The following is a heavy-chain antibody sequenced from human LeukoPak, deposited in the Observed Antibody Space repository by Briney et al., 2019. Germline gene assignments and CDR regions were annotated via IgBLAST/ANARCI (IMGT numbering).Heavy chain of an antibody. CDR2: INHSGST. J-gene: IGHJ3*02. V-gene: IGHV4-34*01. CDR3: ARTIYNYYDSRSFAFDI. Sequence: KTSETLSLTCAVYGGSFSGYYWSWIRQPPGKGLEWIGEINHSGSTNYNPSLKSRVTISVDTSKNQFSLKLSSVTAADTAVYYCARTIYNYYDSRSFAFDIWGQGTMVTVSS. D-gene: IGHD3-22*01. CDR1: GGSFSGYY.